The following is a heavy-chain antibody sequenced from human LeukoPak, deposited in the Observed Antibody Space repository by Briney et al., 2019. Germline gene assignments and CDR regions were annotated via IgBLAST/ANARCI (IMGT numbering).Heavy chain of an antibody. Sequence: SETLSLTCTASGGSISSSSYYWVWLRQPPGKGLDWIVSIYYSGRTYSNPALKSRVTISVDTSKNQFSLKLSSVTAAATAVYYCARLSYDILTGFDYWGQGTLVTVSS. V-gene: IGHV4-39*01. CDR1: GGSISSSSYY. D-gene: IGHD3-9*01. J-gene: IGHJ4*02. CDR2: IYYSGRT. CDR3: ARLSYDILTGFDY.